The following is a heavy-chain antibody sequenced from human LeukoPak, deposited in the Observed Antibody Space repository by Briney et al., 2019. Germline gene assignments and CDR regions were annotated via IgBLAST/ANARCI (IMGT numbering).Heavy chain of an antibody. V-gene: IGHV4-59*08. J-gene: IGHJ5*02. Sequence: SETLSLTCTVSGGSISSYYWSWIRQPPGKGLEWIGYIYYSGSTNYNPSLKSRVTISVDTSKNQFSLKLSSLRPEDTAVYYCAADKAPTDPYNWVDPWGQGTQVIVSS. CDR3: AADKAPTDPYNWVDP. D-gene: IGHD5-18*01. CDR1: GGSISSYY. CDR2: IYYSGST.